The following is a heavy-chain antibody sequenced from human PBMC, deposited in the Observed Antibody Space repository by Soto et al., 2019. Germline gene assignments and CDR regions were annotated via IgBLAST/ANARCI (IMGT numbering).Heavy chain of an antibody. CDR1: GFIFSDAW. CDR2: SSPRGDTI. J-gene: IGHJ4*02. D-gene: IGHD6-19*01. Sequence: LRLSCLGSGFIFSDAWMNWVLQTPGKGLEWISYSSPRGDTIYYADSVEGRFTISRDNARNSLSLHMSSLRDEDSALYYCAKGPHTNVGWPYYFESWGQGVPVTVSS. V-gene: IGHV3-48*02. CDR3: AKGPHTNVGWPYYFES.